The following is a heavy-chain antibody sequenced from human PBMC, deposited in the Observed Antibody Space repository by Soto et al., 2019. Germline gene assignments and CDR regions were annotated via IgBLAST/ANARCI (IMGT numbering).Heavy chain of an antibody. CDR3: ARGESVVVPATPPRHYSYYMDV. Sequence: QVQLQQWGAGLLKPSETLSLTCAVHGGSLTGYYWSWIRQPPGKGLEWIGEVNHSGSTKYNPYLESRVTISGDTSKNQFSLRLTSVTVADTAVYYCARGESVVVPATPPRHYSYYMDVWGVGTTVAVSS. J-gene: IGHJ6*03. CDR2: VNHSGST. V-gene: IGHV4-34*01. D-gene: IGHD2-2*01. CDR1: GGSLTGYY.